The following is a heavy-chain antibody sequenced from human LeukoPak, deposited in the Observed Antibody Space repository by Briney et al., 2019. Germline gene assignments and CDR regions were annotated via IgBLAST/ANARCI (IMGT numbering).Heavy chain of an antibody. CDR2: IWYDGSNK. J-gene: IGHJ4*02. Sequence: GGSLRLSCAASGFTFSSYGMHWVRQAPGKGLEWVAVIWYDGSNKYYADSVKGRFTISRDNSKNTLYLQMNSLRADDTAVYYCASAGIAALFDYWGQGTLVTVSS. V-gene: IGHV3-33*01. CDR1: GFTFSSYG. D-gene: IGHD6-13*01. CDR3: ASAGIAALFDY.